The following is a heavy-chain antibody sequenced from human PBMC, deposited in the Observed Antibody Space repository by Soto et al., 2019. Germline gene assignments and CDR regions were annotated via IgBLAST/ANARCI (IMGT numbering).Heavy chain of an antibody. CDR2: ISRNGGST. D-gene: IGHD5-18*01. Sequence: GGSLRLSCAASGFTFSSYAMHWVRQAPGKGLEYVSAISRNGGSTYYANSVKGSFTISRDNSKNTLYLQMGSLRAEDMAVYYCARLAASDTAMFDYWGQGTLVTVSS. CDR1: GFTFSSYA. V-gene: IGHV3-64*01. J-gene: IGHJ4*02. CDR3: ARLAASDTAMFDY.